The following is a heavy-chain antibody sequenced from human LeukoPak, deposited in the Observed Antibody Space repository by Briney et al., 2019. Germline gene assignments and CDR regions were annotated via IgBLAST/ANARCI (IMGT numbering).Heavy chain of an antibody. Sequence: SETLSLTCTVSGGSVNGYYWNWIRQAPGKGLEWIGFIHYSGLTVYSPSLQSRVSMSVDTSRSQFSLDLSSVTAADTALYYCARDPPEDEWNSLDSWGQGTLVTVSS. CDR3: ARDPPEDEWNSLDS. V-gene: IGHV4-59*02. CDR2: IHYSGLT. J-gene: IGHJ4*02. D-gene: IGHD1-7*01. CDR1: GGSVNGYY.